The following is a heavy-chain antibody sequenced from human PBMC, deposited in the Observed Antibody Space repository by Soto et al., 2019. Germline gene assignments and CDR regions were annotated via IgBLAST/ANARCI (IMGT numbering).Heavy chain of an antibody. J-gene: IGHJ6*02. CDR2: ISYDGSNK. CDR3: ARGGKYCTNGVCSFYGMDV. D-gene: IGHD2-8*01. V-gene: IGHV3-30-3*01. CDR1: GFTFSSYA. Sequence: GGSLRLSWAASGFTFSSYAMHWVRQAPGKGLEWVAVISYDGSNKYYADSVKGRFTISRDNSKNTLYLQMNSLRADDTAVYYCARGGKYCTNGVCSFYGMDVWGQGTTVTVSS.